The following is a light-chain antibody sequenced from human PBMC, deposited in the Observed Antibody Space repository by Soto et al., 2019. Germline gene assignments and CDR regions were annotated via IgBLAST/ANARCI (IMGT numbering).Light chain of an antibody. CDR2: DVS. J-gene: IGLJ2*01. CDR3: SSYTSSSSVV. CDR1: SSDVGGYNY. V-gene: IGLV2-14*01. Sequence: QSALTQPASVSGSPGQSITISCTGTSSDVGGYNYVSWYQPHPGKAPKLMIYDVSNRPSGVSKRFSGSKSGNTGSLTISGLQAEDEADYYCSSYTSSSSVVFGGGTKLTVL.